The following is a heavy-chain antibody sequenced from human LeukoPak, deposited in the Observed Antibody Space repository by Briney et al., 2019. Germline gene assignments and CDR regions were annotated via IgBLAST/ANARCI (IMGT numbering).Heavy chain of an antibody. D-gene: IGHD3-10*01. CDR3: ARGDYYGSAPYGMDV. CDR1: GGSISSGDYY. CDR2: MYHSGST. J-gene: IGHJ6*02. V-gene: IGHV4-61*08. Sequence: SETLSLTCTVSGGSISSGDYYWSWIRQPPGKGLEWIGYMYHSGSTNYNPSLKSRVTISVDTSKNQFSLKLSSVTAADTAVYYCARGDYYGSAPYGMDVWGQGTTVTVSS.